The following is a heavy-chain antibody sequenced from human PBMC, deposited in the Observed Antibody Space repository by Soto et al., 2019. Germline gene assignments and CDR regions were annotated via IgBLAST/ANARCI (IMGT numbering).Heavy chain of an antibody. D-gene: IGHD3-9*01. V-gene: IGHV4-59*08. CDR3: ARFHHNVLRYFDWSYYYYMDV. CDR2: IYYSEST. Sequence: SVPLCVSKTVADGSIRNHYWRWIRKHPRKGLEWIGYIYYSESTNYNPSLKSRVTISVDTSKNQFSLKLSSVTAADTAVYYCARFHHNVLRYFDWSYYYYMDVWGKGTTVTVSS. CDR1: DGSIRNHY. J-gene: IGHJ6*03.